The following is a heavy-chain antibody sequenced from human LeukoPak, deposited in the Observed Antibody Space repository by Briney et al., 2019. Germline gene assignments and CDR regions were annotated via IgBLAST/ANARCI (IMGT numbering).Heavy chain of an antibody. Sequence: SETLSLTCTVSGGSITNTNYYWAWIRQPPGEGLEWIGSVYHSGITYYTPSLKSRVSIAVDTSKNHFSLKVTSVTAADTAVYYCAREWQYQFDYWGQGSLVTISS. J-gene: IGHJ4*02. CDR3: AREWQYQFDY. CDR1: GGSITNTNYY. CDR2: VYHSGIT. D-gene: IGHD4-11*01. V-gene: IGHV4-39*07.